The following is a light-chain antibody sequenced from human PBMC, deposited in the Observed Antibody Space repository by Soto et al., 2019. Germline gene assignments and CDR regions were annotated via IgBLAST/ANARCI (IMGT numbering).Light chain of an antibody. CDR3: QVYGRSPWT. CDR1: QSVNSVY. Sequence: EIVFTQSPGTLSLSPGERASLSCRADQSVNSVYLAWYQHKPGQAPRLLIYGASDRATGIPDRISASGSGTDFTLSISRLEPEDFAVYYCQVYGRSPWTFGQGTKVDI. J-gene: IGKJ1*01. CDR2: GAS. V-gene: IGKV3-20*01.